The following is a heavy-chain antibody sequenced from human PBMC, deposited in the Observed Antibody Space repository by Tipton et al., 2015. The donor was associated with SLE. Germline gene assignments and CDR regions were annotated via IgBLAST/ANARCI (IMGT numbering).Heavy chain of an antibody. CDR1: GGSISRYY. J-gene: IGHJ4*02. V-gene: IGHV4-4*07. CDR2: IYTSGST. Sequence: TLSLTCTVSGGSISRYYWGWIRQPAGKGLEWIGRIYTSGSTNYTPSLKSRGTMSVDTSKNQFSLKLSSVTAAATAVSYCARDRGGWYDFDYWGQGTLVTVSS. D-gene: IGHD6-19*01. CDR3: ARDRGGWYDFDY.